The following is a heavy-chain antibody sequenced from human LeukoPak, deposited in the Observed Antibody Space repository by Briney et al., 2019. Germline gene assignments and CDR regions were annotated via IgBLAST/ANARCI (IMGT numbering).Heavy chain of an antibody. V-gene: IGHV1-18*01. Sequence: GASVKVSCKASGYTFTSYGISWVRQAPGQGLGWMGWISAYNGNTNYAQKLQGRVTMTTDTSTSTAYMELRSLRSDDTAVYYCARGGSGYYDSSGYYFHWGQGTLVTVSS. D-gene: IGHD3-22*01. CDR2: ISAYNGNT. CDR3: ARGGSGYYDSSGYYFH. CDR1: GYTFTSYG. J-gene: IGHJ4*02.